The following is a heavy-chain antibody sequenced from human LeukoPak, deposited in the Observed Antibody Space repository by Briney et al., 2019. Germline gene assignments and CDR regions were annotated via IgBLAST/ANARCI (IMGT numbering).Heavy chain of an antibody. D-gene: IGHD3-22*01. J-gene: IGHJ4*02. Sequence: PSETLSLTCTVSGGSISSYYWSWIRQPPGKGLEWIGYIYYSGSTYYNPSLKSRVTISVDTSKNQFSLKLSSVTAADTAVYYCARDNDDSSGYSAFDYWGQGTLVTVSS. CDR3: ARDNDDSSGYSAFDY. V-gene: IGHV4-59*12. CDR2: IYYSGST. CDR1: GGSISSYY.